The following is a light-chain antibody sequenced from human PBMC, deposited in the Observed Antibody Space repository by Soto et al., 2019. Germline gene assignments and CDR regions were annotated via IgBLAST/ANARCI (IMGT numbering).Light chain of an antibody. Sequence: EIVMTQSPATLSVSPGERATLSCRASQSISSNLAWYQQKPGQAPRLLIYGASSRATGLPARFSGSGSGTEFTLTISSLQSEDFAVSYCQQYNNWPYTFGQGTKLEI. CDR1: QSISSN. CDR2: GAS. J-gene: IGKJ2*01. CDR3: QQYNNWPYT. V-gene: IGKV3-15*01.